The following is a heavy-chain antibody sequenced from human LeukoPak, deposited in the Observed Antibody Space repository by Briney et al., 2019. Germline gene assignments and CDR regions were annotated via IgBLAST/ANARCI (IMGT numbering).Heavy chain of an antibody. CDR1: GFTFSTYA. D-gene: IGHD2/OR15-2a*01. CDR2: ISGRGGST. V-gene: IGHV3-23*01. Sequence: GGSLRLSCAASGFTFSTYAMSWVRQAPGKGLEWVSAISGRGGSTYYADSVKGRFTISRDNSKNTLYLQMNSLRAEDTAVYYCATPLLSRGPNPKNDYWGQGTLVTVSS. CDR3: ATPLLSRGPNPKNDY. J-gene: IGHJ4*02.